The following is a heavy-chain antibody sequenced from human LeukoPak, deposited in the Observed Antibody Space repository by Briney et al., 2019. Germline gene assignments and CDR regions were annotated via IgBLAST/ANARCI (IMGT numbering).Heavy chain of an antibody. CDR3: ARALYDYWSGYYIANYMDV. J-gene: IGHJ6*03. V-gene: IGHV3-74*01. Sequence: GGSLILSCTASGFTFSNYWMHWVRQAPGKGLVWVSRINTDGSSTSYADSVKGRLTISRDNAKNTLFLQMNSLRAEDTAVYYCARALYDYWSGYYIANYMDVWGKGTPVTVSS. D-gene: IGHD3-3*01. CDR2: INTDGSST. CDR1: GFTFSNYW.